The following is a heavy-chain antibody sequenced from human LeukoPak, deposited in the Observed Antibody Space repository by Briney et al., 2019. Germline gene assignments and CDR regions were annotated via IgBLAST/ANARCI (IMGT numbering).Heavy chain of an antibody. CDR3: AKANTDIVVVPAAWSDY. D-gene: IGHD2-2*01. V-gene: IGHV3-7*03. CDR2: IKQDGSEK. CDR1: GFTFSSYW. Sequence: GGSLRLSCAASGFTFSSYWMSWVRQAPGKGLEWVANIKQDGSEKYYVDSVKGRFTISRDNAKNSLYLQMNSLRAEDTAVYYCAKANTDIVVVPAAWSDYWGQGTLVTVSS. J-gene: IGHJ4*02.